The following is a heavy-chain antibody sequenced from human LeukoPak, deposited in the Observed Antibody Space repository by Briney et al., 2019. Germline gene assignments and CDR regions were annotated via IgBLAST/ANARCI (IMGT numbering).Heavy chain of an antibody. D-gene: IGHD4-17*01. V-gene: IGHV3-48*03. J-gene: IGHJ4*02. Sequence: GRSLRLSCAGSRFTFSNYEMHWVRQAPGKGLEWLSYISSSGNTIYYADSVKGRFTISRDNSKSTLYLQMNSLRAEDTALYYCAKGGPPYGDYVYFDYWGQGTLVTVSS. CDR2: ISSSGNTI. CDR1: RFTFSNYE. CDR3: AKGGPPYGDYVYFDY.